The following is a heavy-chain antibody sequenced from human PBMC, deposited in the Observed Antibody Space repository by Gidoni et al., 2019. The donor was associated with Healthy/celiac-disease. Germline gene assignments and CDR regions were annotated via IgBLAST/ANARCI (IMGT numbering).Heavy chain of an antibody. Sequence: QVQLVESGGGVVQPGRSLRLSCAASGFTFSSYGMDWVRQAPGKGLEWVAVIWYDGSNKYYADSVKGRFTISRDNSKNTLYLQMNSLRAEDTAVYYCARGGIAAHYAEYFQHWGQGTLVTVSS. CDR2: IWYDGSNK. V-gene: IGHV3-33*01. D-gene: IGHD6-6*01. CDR1: GFTFSSYG. CDR3: ARGGIAAHYAEYFQH. J-gene: IGHJ1*01.